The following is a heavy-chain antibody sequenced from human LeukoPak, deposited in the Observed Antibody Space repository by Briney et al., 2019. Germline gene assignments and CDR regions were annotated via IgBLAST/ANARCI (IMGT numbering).Heavy chain of an antibody. J-gene: IGHJ4*02. D-gene: IGHD6-19*01. V-gene: IGHV3-23*01. CDR2: MSGRGDTS. CDR3: AKLAGIRGWFVYYFDY. CDR1: GFTFGTHA. Sequence: PGGSLRLSCAASGFTFGTHAMTWVRQAPGKGLEWVSGMSGRGDTSYYADSVKGRFTISRDNSKNTLFLQMNSLRAEDRAVYYCAKLAGIRGWFVYYFDYWGQGTLVTVS.